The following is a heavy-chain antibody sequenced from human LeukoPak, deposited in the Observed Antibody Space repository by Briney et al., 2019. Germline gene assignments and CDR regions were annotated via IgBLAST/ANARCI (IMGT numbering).Heavy chain of an antibody. CDR1: GFTFW. V-gene: IGHV3-21*01. Sequence: GDSLRLSCAASGFTFWMTWVRQAPGKGLEWVSSISSSSSYIYYADSVEGRFTISRDNAKNSLYLQMNSLRAEDTAVYYCARDILDIGYSPSFDYWGQGTLVTVSS. J-gene: IGHJ4*02. CDR2: ISSSSSYI. CDR3: ARDILDIGYSPSFDY. D-gene: IGHD2-2*03.